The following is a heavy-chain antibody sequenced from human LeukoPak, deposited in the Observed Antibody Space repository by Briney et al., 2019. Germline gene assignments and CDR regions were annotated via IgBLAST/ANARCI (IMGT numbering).Heavy chain of an antibody. CDR1: GGTFSSYP. V-gene: IGHV1-69*13. Sequence: SVKVSCKVSGGTFSSYPISWVRQAPGQGLEWMGEITPIFGEAQNAEKFQGSVTITADEPTSTVYMELTSLRLDDTAMYYCARNSRVASTSGLNYWGQGTLVTVSS. J-gene: IGHJ4*02. CDR2: ITPIFGEA. D-gene: IGHD5-12*01. CDR3: ARNSRVASTSGLNY.